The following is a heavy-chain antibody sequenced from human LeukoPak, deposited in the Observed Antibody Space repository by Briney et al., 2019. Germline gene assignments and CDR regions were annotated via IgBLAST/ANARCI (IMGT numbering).Heavy chain of an antibody. V-gene: IGHV4-59*02. CDR3: ERGPSHYFDY. Sequence: SETLSLTCTVSGFSVSSYYWSWIRQPPGKGLEWIGYIYYSGSTNYNPPLKSRVTISVDTSKNQFSLKLSSVTAADTAVYYCERGPSHYFDYWGQGTLVTVSS. J-gene: IGHJ4*02. CDR2: IYYSGST. CDR1: GFSVSSYY.